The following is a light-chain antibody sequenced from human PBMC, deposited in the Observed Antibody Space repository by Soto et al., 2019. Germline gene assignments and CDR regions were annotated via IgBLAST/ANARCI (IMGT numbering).Light chain of an antibody. CDR3: QQRSDWPRT. V-gene: IGKV3-11*01. Sequence: IGFSQSPSTVSLSPGERATLSCRASQSVSSYLAWYQQKPGQAPRLLIYDASNRATGIPARFSGSGSGTDFTLTISSLEPEDFAVYYCQQRSDWPRTFGQRTKADIK. CDR2: DAS. CDR1: QSVSSY. J-gene: IGKJ1*01.